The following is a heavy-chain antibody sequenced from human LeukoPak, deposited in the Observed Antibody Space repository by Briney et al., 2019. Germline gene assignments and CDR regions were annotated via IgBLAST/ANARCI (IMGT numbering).Heavy chain of an antibody. CDR3: ARDDHFDYDFWSGYFSSGFEEKHYFDY. V-gene: IGHV3-21*01. D-gene: IGHD3-3*01. CDR2: ISSSSSYI. J-gene: IGHJ4*02. Sequence: GGSLRLSCAASGFTFSSYSMNWVRQAPGKGLEWVSSISSSSSYIYYADSVKGRFTISRDNAENSLYLQMNSLRAEDTAVYYCARDDHFDYDFWSGYFSSGFEEKHYFDYWGQGTLVSVSS. CDR1: GFTFSSYS.